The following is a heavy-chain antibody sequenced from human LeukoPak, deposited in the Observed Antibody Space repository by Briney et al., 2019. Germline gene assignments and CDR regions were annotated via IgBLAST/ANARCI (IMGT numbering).Heavy chain of an antibody. V-gene: IGHV1-46*01. D-gene: IGHD2-2*01. CDR2: INPSGGST. J-gene: IGHJ4*02. CDR1: GSTFTSYY. CDR3: ARSFTSSGVLPAAMEY. Sequence: ASVKVSCKASGSTFTSYYMHWVRQAPGQGLEWMGIINPSGGSTSYAQKFQGRVTMTRDTSTSTVYMELSSLRSEDTAVYYCARSFTSSGVLPAAMEYWGQGTLVTVPS.